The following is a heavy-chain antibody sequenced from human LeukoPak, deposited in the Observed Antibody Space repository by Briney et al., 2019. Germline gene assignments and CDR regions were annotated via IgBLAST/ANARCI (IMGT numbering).Heavy chain of an antibody. CDR1: GGSFSGYY. V-gene: IGHV4-34*01. CDR3: ARGPAKNWFDP. CDR2: INHSGST. J-gene: IGHJ5*02. Sequence: SETLSLTCAVYGGSFSGYYWSWIRQPPGKGLEWIGEINHSGSTNYNPSLKSRVTISVDTSKNQFSLKLSSVTAADTAVYYCARGPAKNWFDPWGQGTLDTVSA.